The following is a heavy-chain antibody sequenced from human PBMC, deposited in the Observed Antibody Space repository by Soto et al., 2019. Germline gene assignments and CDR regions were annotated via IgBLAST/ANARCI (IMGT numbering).Heavy chain of an antibody. D-gene: IGHD2-2*01. CDR1: GYSFTSYW. CDR2: IYPGDSDT. Sequence: PGESLKISCTGVGYSFTSYWIGWVRQMPGKGLEWMGIIYPGDSDTRYSPSFQGQVTISADKSITTAYLQWSSLKASDTAMYYCAGGYCTTTICDPWFDPWGQGTLVTV. V-gene: IGHV5-51*01. J-gene: IGHJ5*02. CDR3: AGGYCTTTICDPWFDP.